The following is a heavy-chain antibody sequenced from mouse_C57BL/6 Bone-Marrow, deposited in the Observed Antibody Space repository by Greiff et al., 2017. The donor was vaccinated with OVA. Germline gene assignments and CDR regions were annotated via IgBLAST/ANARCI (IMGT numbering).Heavy chain of an antibody. V-gene: IGHV1-61*01. Sequence: QVQLQQPGAELVRPGSSVKLSCKASGYTFTSYWMDWVKQRPGQGLEWIGNIYPSDSETHYNQKFKDKATLTVDKSSSTAYMQLSSLTSEDSAVYYCAREGGGNLDYWGQGTTLTVSS. CDR1: GYTFTSYW. J-gene: IGHJ2*01. CDR3: AREGGGNLDY. D-gene: IGHD1-1*02. CDR2: IYPSDSET.